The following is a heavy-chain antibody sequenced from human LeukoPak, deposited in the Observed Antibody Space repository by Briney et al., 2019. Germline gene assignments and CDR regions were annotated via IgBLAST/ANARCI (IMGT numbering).Heavy chain of an antibody. D-gene: IGHD3-10*01. CDR1: GGSLSSYY. J-gene: IGHJ4*02. V-gene: IGHV4-59*12. Sequence: SETLSLTCTVSGGSLSSYYWSWIRQPPGKGLEGIGSIYYSGSTYYNPSLNSRVTISVDTSKNQFSLKLSSVTAADTAVYYCARVSAYYYGSGSFYFDYWGQGTLVTVSS. CDR3: ARVSAYYYGSGSFYFDY. CDR2: IYYSGST.